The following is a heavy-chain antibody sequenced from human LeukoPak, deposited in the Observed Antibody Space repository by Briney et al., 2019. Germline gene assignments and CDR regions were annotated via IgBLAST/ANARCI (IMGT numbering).Heavy chain of an antibody. J-gene: IGHJ5*02. D-gene: IGHD3-10*01. V-gene: IGHV1-69*13. CDR1: GGTFSSYA. Sequence: SVKVSCKASGGTFSSYAISWVRQAPGQGLEWMGGIIPIFGTANYAQKFQGRVTITADESTSTAYMELSSLRSEDTAVYHCARDHGSGSYYLNWFDPWGQGTLVSVSS. CDR3: ARDHGSGSYYLNWFDP. CDR2: IIPIFGTA.